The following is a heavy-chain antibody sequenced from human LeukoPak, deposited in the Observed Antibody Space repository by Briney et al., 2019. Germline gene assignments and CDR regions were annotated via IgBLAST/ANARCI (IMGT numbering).Heavy chain of an antibody. CDR2: IGPSGDKT. D-gene: IGHD6-19*01. J-gene: IGHJ4*02. CDR3: AKDLSSGSRRAY. Sequence: PGGSLRLSCAASGYTFNIHGMNWVRQAPGKGPEWVSGIGPSGDKTYYADSVKGRFTISRDNSKNTLYLQMNSLRAEDTGVYYCAKDLSSGSRRAYWGQGTLVTVSS. CDR1: GYTFNIHG. V-gene: IGHV3-23*01.